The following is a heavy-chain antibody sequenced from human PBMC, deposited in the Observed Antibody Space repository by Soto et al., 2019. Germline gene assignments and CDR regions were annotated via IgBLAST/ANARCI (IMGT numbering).Heavy chain of an antibody. V-gene: IGHV3-21*06. D-gene: IGHD5-18*01. CDR1: GFTFSSYS. J-gene: IGHJ4*02. CDR3: ARDPPGYSYGYGLGY. Sequence: EVQLVESGGGLVKPGGSLRLSCAASGFTFSSYSMNWVRQAPGKGLEWVSSISNSSSYIYYADSVKGRFTISRDKAKNSLYSQMNSLRSEDSAVYYCARDPPGYSYGYGLGYWGQGTVVTVSS. CDR2: ISNSSSYI.